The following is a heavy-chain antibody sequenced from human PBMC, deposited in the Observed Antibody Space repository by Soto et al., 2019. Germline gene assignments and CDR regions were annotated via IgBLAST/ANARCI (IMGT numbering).Heavy chain of an antibody. V-gene: IGHV4-34*01. CDR1: GGSFSDYY. J-gene: IGHJ6*02. Sequence: SETMSLTCAVYGGSFSDYYWSWIRQPPGKGLEWIGKINHSGSTNYNPSLKSRVTISVDTSKNQFSLKLSSVTAADTAVYYCARHLTYCSAGSCYSDFPYYGMDVWGQGTTVTVSS. CDR3: ARHLTYCSAGSCYSDFPYYGMDV. D-gene: IGHD2-15*01. CDR2: INHSGST.